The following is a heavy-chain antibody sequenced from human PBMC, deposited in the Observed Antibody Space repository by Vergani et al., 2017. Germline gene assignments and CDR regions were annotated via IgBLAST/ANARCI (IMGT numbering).Heavy chain of an antibody. J-gene: IGHJ6*02. CDR2: IIPILGIA. CDR3: ARDVGMDV. Sequence: VQLVESGGGLVQPGGSLRLSCAASGFTFSSYWMSWVRQAPGQGLEWMGRIIPILGIANYAQKFQGRVTITADKSTSTAYMELSSLRSEDTAVYYCARDVGMDVWGQGTTVTVSS. CDR1: GFTFSSYW. V-gene: IGHV1-69*09.